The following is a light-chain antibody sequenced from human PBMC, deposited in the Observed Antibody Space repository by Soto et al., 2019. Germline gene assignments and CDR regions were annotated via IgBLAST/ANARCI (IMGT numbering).Light chain of an antibody. CDR1: QTISTW. J-gene: IGKJ5*01. CDR2: DAS. CDR3: QQRSNWPPKIT. V-gene: IGKV1-5*01. Sequence: DIQMTQSPSTLSASVGDRVTITCRASQTISTWLAWHQQKPGKAPKLLIYDASSLESGVPSRFGGSGSGTEFTLTISSLEPEDFAVYYCQQRSNWPPKITFGQGTRLEIK.